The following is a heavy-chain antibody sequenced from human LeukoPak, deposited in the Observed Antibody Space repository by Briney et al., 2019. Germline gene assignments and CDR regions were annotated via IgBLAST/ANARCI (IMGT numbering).Heavy chain of an antibody. Sequence: PGGSLRLSCAASGFTFSSYEMSWVRQAPGKGLEWVSYISSSGSTIYYADSVKGRFTISRDNAKNSLYLQMNSLRAEDTAVYYCARDLGIAVAGIFDYWGQGTLVTVSS. J-gene: IGHJ4*02. V-gene: IGHV3-48*03. D-gene: IGHD6-19*01. CDR2: ISSSGSTI. CDR1: GFTFSSYE. CDR3: ARDLGIAVAGIFDY.